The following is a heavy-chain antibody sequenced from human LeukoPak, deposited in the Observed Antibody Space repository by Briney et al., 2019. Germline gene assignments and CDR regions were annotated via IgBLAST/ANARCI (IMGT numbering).Heavy chain of an antibody. V-gene: IGHV4-34*01. D-gene: IGHD1-26*01. CDR1: GGSFSGYY. CDR3: ARGRGIVGATRQNWFDP. J-gene: IGHJ5*02. CDR2: INHSGST. Sequence: SETLSLTCAVYGGSFSGYYWSWIRQPPGKGLEWIGEINHSGSTNYNPSLKSRVTISVDTSKNQFSLKLSSVTAADTAVYYCARGRGIVGATRQNWFDPWGQGTLVTVSS.